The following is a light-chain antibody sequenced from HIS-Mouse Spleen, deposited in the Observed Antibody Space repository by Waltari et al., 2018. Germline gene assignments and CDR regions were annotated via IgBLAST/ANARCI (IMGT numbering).Light chain of an antibody. J-gene: IGLJ1*01. CDR1: SSAVGGYNY. V-gene: IGLV2-14*03. CDR3: SSYTSSSTYV. Sequence: QSALTQPASVSASPGQSITISCTGTSSAVGGYNYVSWYQQHPGKAPKRMIYDVSNRPSGVSNRFSGSKSGNTASLTISGLQAEDEADYYCSSYTSSSTYVFGTGTKVTVL. CDR2: DVS.